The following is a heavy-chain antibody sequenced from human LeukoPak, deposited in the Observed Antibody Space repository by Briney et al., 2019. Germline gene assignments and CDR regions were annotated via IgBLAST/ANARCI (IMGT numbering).Heavy chain of an antibody. Sequence: PGRSLRLSCAASGFTFSSYAMHWVRQAPGKGLEWVAVMSYDGSNKYYADSVKGRFTISRDNSKNTLYLQMNSLRAEDTAVYYCARANVAPLTWLQARFDTYEFDYWGQGTLVTVSS. CDR3: ARANVAPLTWLQARFDTYEFDY. CDR2: MSYDGSNK. CDR1: GFTFSSYA. V-gene: IGHV3-30-3*01. D-gene: IGHD5-24*01. J-gene: IGHJ4*02.